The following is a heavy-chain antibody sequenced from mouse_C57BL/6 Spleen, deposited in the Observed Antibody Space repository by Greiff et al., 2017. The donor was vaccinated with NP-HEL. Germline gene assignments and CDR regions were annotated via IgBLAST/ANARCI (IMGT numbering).Heavy chain of an antibody. CDR1: GYTFTSYW. CDR2: IDPSGGYT. V-gene: IGHV1-69*01. J-gene: IGHJ1*03. CDR3: ARGDYGSSTGYFDV. D-gene: IGHD1-1*01. Sequence: QVQLQQPGAELVQPGASVKLSCKASGYTFTSYWMHWVKQRPGQGLEWMGEIDPSGGYTNYNQKFKGKSTLTVDNYSSTAYMQLSSLTSEDSAVYYCARGDYGSSTGYFDVWGTATTVTVAS.